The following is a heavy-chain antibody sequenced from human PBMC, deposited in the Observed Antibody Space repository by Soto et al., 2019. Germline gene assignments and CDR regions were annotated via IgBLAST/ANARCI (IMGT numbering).Heavy chain of an antibody. CDR3: ARDTDTAMATPLDY. Sequence: GGSLRLSCAASGFTFSTYNMNWVRQAPGKGLEWVSYTTTSSSRVYYADSVKGRFTISRDNAKSSLYLHMNSLRVEDTAVYYCARDTDTAMATPLDYWGQGTLDTVSS. J-gene: IGHJ4*02. CDR2: TTTSSSRV. V-gene: IGHV3-48*01. CDR1: GFTFSTYN. D-gene: IGHD5-18*01.